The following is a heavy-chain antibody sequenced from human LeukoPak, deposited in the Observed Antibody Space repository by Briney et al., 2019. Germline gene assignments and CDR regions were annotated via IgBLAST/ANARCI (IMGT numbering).Heavy chain of an antibody. CDR1: GFTFSSYG. Sequence: GGSLRLSCAASGFTFSSYGMHWVRQAPGKGLEWVAVISYDGSNKYYADSVKGRFTISRDNSKNTLYLQVNSLRVEDTAVYYCAKDPGGYDYYFDYWGQGTLVTVSS. J-gene: IGHJ4*02. V-gene: IGHV3-30*18. D-gene: IGHD5-12*01. CDR2: ISYDGSNK. CDR3: AKDPGGYDYYFDY.